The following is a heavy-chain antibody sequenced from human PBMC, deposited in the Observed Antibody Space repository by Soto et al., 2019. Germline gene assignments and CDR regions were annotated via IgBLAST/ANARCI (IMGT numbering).Heavy chain of an antibody. CDR2: IHHDGSA. CDR1: SASITSAYW. CDR3: GRLEGLATISYYFDY. V-gene: IGHV4-4*02. D-gene: IGHD3-9*01. Sequence: SETLSLTCAVSSASITSAYWWSWVRQPPGKGLEWIGEIHHDGSANYNPSLKSRVTISVDKSENQFSLKLNSVTAADTAVYYCGRLEGLATISYYFDYWGQGALVSVSS. J-gene: IGHJ4*02.